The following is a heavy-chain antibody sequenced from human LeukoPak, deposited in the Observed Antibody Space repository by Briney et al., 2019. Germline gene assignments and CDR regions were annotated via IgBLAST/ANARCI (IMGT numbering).Heavy chain of an antibody. CDR3: TTDIVVVPAAI. Sequence: KAGGSLRLSCAASGFTFSNAWMSWVRQAPGKGLEWVGRIKSKTDGGTTDYAAPVKGRFTISRDDSKNTLYLQMNSLKTEDTAVYYCTTDIVVVPAAIWGQGTLVTVSS. D-gene: IGHD2-2*01. V-gene: IGHV3-15*01. CDR2: IKSKTDGGTT. CDR1: GFTFSNAW. J-gene: IGHJ4*02.